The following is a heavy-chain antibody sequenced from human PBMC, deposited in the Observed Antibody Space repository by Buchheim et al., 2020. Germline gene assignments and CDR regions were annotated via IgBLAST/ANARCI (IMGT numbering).Heavy chain of an antibody. V-gene: IGHV3-30*18. CDR2: ISYDGSNK. Sequence: QVQLVESGGGVVQPGRSLRLSCAASGFTFSSYGMHWVRQAPGKGLEWVAVISYDGSNKYYADSVKGRFTISRDNAKKKLYLQMNSLRAEDTAVYYCAKDRGCSGGSCYSGGPDYWGQGTL. J-gene: IGHJ4*02. D-gene: IGHD2-15*01. CDR3: AKDRGCSGGSCYSGGPDY. CDR1: GFTFSSYG.